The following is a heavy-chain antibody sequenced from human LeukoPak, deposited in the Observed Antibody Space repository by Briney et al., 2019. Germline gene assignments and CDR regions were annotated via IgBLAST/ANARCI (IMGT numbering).Heavy chain of an antibody. CDR1: GYTLTELS. CDR3: ATLRVDDYGDFYFDY. V-gene: IGHV1-24*01. Sequence: GASVKVSCKVSGYTLTELSMHWVRQAPGKGLEWMGGFDPEDGETIYAQKFQGRVTMTEDTSTDTTYMELSSLRSEDTAVYYCATLRVDDYGDFYFDYWGQGTLVTVSS. CDR2: FDPEDGET. D-gene: IGHD4-17*01. J-gene: IGHJ4*02.